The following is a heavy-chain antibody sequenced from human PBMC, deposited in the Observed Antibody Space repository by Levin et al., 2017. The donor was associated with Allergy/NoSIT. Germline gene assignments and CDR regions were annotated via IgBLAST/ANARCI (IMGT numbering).Heavy chain of an antibody. D-gene: IGHD2-21*01. CDR1: GFTFTDYG. V-gene: IGHV3-21*01. CDR3: AGERGVVADFRHFDY. CDR2: INTYTGNT. J-gene: IGHJ4*02. Sequence: GSLRLSCAASGFTFTDYGFNWVRQAPGKGLEWVSSINTYTGNTAYSGSVKGRFTISRDNARNSVYLQMNSLRVEDTAVYYCAGERGVVADFRHFDYWGQGTLVTISS.